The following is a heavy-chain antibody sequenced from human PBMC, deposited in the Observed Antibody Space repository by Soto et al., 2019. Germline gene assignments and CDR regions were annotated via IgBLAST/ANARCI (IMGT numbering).Heavy chain of an antibody. J-gene: IGHJ4*02. CDR3: ARDRDCSSTSCYLFFDY. D-gene: IGHD2-2*01. Sequence: QVQLVESGGGVVQPGRSLRLSCAASGFTFSSYGMHWVRQAPGKGLEWVAVIWYDGSNKYYADSVKGRFTISRDNSKNTLYLQMNSLSAEDTAVYYCARDRDCSSTSCYLFFDYWGQGTLVTVSS. CDR2: IWYDGSNK. CDR1: GFTFSSYG. V-gene: IGHV3-33*01.